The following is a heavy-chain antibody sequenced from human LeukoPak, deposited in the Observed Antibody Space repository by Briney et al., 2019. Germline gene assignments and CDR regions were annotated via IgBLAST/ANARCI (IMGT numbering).Heavy chain of an antibody. CDR3: AKLTRSGIYYYYGMDV. D-gene: IGHD1-1*01. V-gene: IGHV3-23*05. Sequence: GGSLRLSCAASGFTFSSYAMSWVRQAPGKGLEWVSAVYKGGTTYYAESVKGRFTVSRDNSKNSFSLRMNSLSAEDTAVYYCAKLTRSGIYYYYGMDVWGQGTTVTVSS. CDR1: GFTFSSYA. CDR2: VYKGGTT. J-gene: IGHJ6*02.